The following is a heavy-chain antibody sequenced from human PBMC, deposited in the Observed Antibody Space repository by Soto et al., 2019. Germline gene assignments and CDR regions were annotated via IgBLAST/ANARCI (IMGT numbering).Heavy chain of an antibody. V-gene: IGHV4-4*02. CDR3: ARVPGVLVSADDAFDI. CDR2: IYHSGSA. CDR1: GGSVSSSNW. Sequence: QVQLQESGPGLVKPSGTLSLTCAVSGGSVSSSNWWSWVRQSPGKGLEWMGEIYHSGSAHYNPSLKSRATISLDKSKTQFSLRLTSVTAADTAVYYCARVPGVLVSADDAFDIWGPGTRVIVSS. J-gene: IGHJ3*02. D-gene: IGHD2-21*02.